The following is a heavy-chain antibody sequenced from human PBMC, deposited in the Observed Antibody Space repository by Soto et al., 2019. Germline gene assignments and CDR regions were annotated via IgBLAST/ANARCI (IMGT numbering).Heavy chain of an antibody. D-gene: IGHD4-17*01. CDR1: GYAVTSYW. J-gene: IGHJ4*02. CDR2: IYPGVSDT. CDR3: ARPNYGANPAY. Sequence: RAESLKISSMISGYAVTSYWNSWVRQMSEKGVEWMWIIYPGVSDTRYSSSFRGLVTLSFDKSLSVAFLHWRSLKASDYALYYCARPNYGANPAYWGQGTLVTVSS. V-gene: IGHV5-51*01.